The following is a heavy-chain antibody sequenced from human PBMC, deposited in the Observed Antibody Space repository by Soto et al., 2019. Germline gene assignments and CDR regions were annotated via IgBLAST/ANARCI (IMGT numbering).Heavy chain of an antibody. Sequence: ASLKVHFNVFGYTSTSYAIYFRSQKPGQRLEWMGWINAGNGNTKYSQKFQGRVTMTRDTSISTAYMELSRVRSDDTAVYYCARLSVPRDLVVLPAAAFDYWGQGTLVTVSS. V-gene: IGHV1-3*01. CDR1: GYTSTSYA. D-gene: IGHD2-2*01. J-gene: IGHJ4*02. CDR2: INAGNGNT. CDR3: ARLSVPRDLVVLPAAAFDY.